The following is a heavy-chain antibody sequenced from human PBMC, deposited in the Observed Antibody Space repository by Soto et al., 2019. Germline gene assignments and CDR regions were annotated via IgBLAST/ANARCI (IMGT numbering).Heavy chain of an antibody. V-gene: IGHV4-31*03. D-gene: IGHD6-6*01. CDR2: IYDSESA. J-gene: IGHJ4*02. CDR3: ARASSSSSAADY. CDR1: GESISSGGYY. Sequence: QVQLQESGPGLVKPSQTLSLTCNVSGESISSGGYYWSWIRHHPRKGLEWIGYIYDSESAYYNPSLKRRVTISMDTSKTHFAMRLSSVTDADTAVYYCARASSSSSAADYWGQGTLVTVSS.